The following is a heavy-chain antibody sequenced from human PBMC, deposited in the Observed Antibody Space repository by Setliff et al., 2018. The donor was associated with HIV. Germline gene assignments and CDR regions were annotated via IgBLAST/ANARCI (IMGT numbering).Heavy chain of an antibody. CDR3: ARHGNDYVWGSLDY. V-gene: IGHV4-38-2*01. CDR2: IYYSGST. J-gene: IGHJ4*02. CDR1: GYSISSGYY. Sequence: SETLSLTCDVSGYSISSGYYWGWIRQSPGKGLKWIGSIYYSGSTYYNPSLKSRVTISVDTSKNQFSLKLSSVTAADTAVYYCARHGNDYVWGSLDYWGQGTLVTVSS. D-gene: IGHD3-16*01.